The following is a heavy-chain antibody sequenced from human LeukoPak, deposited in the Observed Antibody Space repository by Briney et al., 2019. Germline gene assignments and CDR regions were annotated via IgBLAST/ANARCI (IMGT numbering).Heavy chain of an antibody. CDR3: ARSSCSSTSCYAYYYYGLDV. Sequence: PGGSLRLSCAASGFTFSSYIMNWVRQAPGKGLEWVSSISTSSSYIYYAGSVKGRFTISRDNAKTSLYLQMNSLRAEDTAVYYCARSSCSSTSCYAYYYYGLDVWGRGTTVTVS. CDR2: ISTSSSYI. CDR1: GFTFSSYI. J-gene: IGHJ6*02. V-gene: IGHV3-21*01. D-gene: IGHD2-2*01.